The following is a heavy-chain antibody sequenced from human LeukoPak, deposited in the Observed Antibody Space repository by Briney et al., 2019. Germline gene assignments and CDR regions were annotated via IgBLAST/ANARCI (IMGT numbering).Heavy chain of an antibody. D-gene: IGHD3-3*01. CDR3: ARQGAIFGVVTAANWFDP. Sequence: SETLSLTCTVSGGSISSSSYYWGWIRQPPGEGLEWIGSIYYSGSTYYNPSLKSRVTISVDTSKNQFSLKLSSVTAADTAVYYCARQGAIFGVVTAANWFDPWGQGTLVTVSS. J-gene: IGHJ5*02. CDR1: GGSISSSSYY. CDR2: IYYSGST. V-gene: IGHV4-39*01.